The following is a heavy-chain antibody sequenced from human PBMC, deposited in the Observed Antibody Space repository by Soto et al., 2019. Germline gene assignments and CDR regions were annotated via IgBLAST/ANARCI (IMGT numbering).Heavy chain of an antibody. Sequence: EVQLVESGGGLVQPGGSLRLSCAASGFSVNSDFMTWARQAPGKGLEWVSVIYSGGSTYYTDSVKGRFTMSRDNSKNTLYLQMSSLRAEDTAVYYCARAPLYGGQAYWGQGTLVTVSS. V-gene: IGHV3-66*01. CDR3: ARAPLYGGQAY. J-gene: IGHJ4*02. CDR2: IYSGGST. CDR1: GFSVNSDF. D-gene: IGHD4-17*01.